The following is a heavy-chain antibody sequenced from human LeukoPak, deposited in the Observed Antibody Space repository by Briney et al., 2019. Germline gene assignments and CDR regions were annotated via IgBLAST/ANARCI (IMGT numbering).Heavy chain of an antibody. CDR2: IWSDGSNQ. D-gene: IGHD3-22*01. CDR3: ARIDSRGDLSFDF. V-gene: IGHV3-33*01. CDR1: GFTFSHYG. Sequence: GGSLRLSCAASGFTFSHYGMHWVRQAPGKGLEWVAVIWSDGSNQYYADSVKGRFTISRDNFKNTVSLQMNSLRAEDTALYYCARIDSRGDLSFDFWGQGTLVTVAS. J-gene: IGHJ4*02.